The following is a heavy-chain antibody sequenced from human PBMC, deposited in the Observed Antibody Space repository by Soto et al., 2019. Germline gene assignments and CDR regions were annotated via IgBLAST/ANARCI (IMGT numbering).Heavy chain of an antibody. V-gene: IGHV3-23*01. D-gene: IGHD6-6*01. CDR2: ISSGGGSP. J-gene: IGHJ4*02. Sequence: EVHLLESGGGLVQPGGSLRLSCAASGFNFSSYAMSWVRQAPGKGLEWVSGISSGGGSPYNADSVKGRFTISRDNSKNTLYLQMNSLRAADTAVYVCAKGDGRIVPRHFDSWGQGTLVTVSS. CDR3: AKGDGRIVPRHFDS. CDR1: GFNFSSYA.